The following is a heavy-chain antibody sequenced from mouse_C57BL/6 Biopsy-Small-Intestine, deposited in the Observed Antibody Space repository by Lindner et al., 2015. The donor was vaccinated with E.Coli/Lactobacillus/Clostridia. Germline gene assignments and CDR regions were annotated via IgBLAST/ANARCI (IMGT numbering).Heavy chain of an antibody. D-gene: IGHD1-1*02. CDR2: IYPGGGYT. CDR3: ARQGGGDAMDY. CDR1: GYTFTNYW. J-gene: IGHJ4*01. Sequence: LQESGAELVRPGTSVKMSCKASGYTFTNYWIGWAKQRPGHGLEWIGDIYPGGGYTNYNEKFKGKATLTADKSSSTAYMQFSSLTSEDSAIYYCARQGGGDAMDYWGQGTSVTVSS. V-gene: IGHV1-63*01.